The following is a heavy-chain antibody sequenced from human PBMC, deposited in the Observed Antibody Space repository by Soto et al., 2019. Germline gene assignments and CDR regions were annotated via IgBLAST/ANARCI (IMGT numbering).Heavy chain of an antibody. D-gene: IGHD3-22*01. CDR3: ARVSRYYDSSVDY. V-gene: IGHV4-30-4*01. CDR2: IYYSGST. Sequence: SETLSLTCTVSGGSISSGDYYWSWIRQPPGKGLEWIGYIYYSGSTYYNPSLKSRVTISVDTSKNQFSPKLSSVTAADTAVYYCARVSRYYDSSVDYWGQGTLVTVSS. J-gene: IGHJ4*02. CDR1: GGSISSGDYY.